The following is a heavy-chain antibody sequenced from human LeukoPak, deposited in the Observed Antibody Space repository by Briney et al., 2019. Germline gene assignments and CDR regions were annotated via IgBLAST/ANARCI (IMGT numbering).Heavy chain of an antibody. D-gene: IGHD5/OR15-5a*01. CDR2: IYYSGST. Sequence: SETLSLTCTVSGGSISRYYWSWIRQTPGKGLEWIANIYYSGSTNYNPSLKSRVTISLDTSKNQFSLRLSSVTAADTAVYYCARGTVSMYYMDVWGKGTTVTISS. V-gene: IGHV4-59*01. J-gene: IGHJ6*03. CDR1: GGSISRYY. CDR3: ARGTVSMYYMDV.